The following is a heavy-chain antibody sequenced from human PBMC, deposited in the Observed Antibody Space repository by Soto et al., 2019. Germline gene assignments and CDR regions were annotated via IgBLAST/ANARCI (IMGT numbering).Heavy chain of an antibody. CDR2: ISPSGGSR. J-gene: IGHJ4*02. V-gene: IGHV3-23*01. Sequence: VGSLRLSCAASGFTFSSYSMIWVRQTPGKGLEWVSSISPSGGSRFYADSVKGRFSISRDNSENTLYLQMNSVRAEDTATYFCARLDPGYCSSSSCRDFDYWGQGTLVTVSS. CDR1: GFTFSSYS. D-gene: IGHD2-15*01. CDR3: ARLDPGYCSSSSCRDFDY.